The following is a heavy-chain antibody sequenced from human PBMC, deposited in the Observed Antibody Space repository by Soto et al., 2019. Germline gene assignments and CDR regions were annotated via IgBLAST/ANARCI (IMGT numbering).Heavy chain of an antibody. Sequence: QVQLVQSGAEVKKPGASVKVSCKASGYTFTGYYMHWVRQAPGQGLEWMGWINPNSGDTNYAQKFQGRVTMTRDTSISTAYMELSRLRSDDTAVYYCARDRSSGYYYGDIDYWGQGTLVTVSS. CDR2: INPNSGDT. CDR1: GYTFTGYY. J-gene: IGHJ4*02. CDR3: ARDRSSGYYYGDIDY. D-gene: IGHD3-22*01. V-gene: IGHV1-2*02.